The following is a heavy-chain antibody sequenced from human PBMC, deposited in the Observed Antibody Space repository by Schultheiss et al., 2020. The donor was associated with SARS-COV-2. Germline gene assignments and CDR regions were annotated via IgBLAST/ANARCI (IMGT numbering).Heavy chain of an antibody. CDR2: INPNSGGT. CDR3: ARGLTSWGYDFWTYYYGLDV. CDR1: GYTFTSYG. Sequence: ASVKVSCKASGYTFTSYGISWVRQAPGQGLEWMGWINPNSGGTNYAQKFQGRVTMTRDTSINTAYMELSSLRSEDTAIFYCARGLTSWGYDFWTYYYGLDVWGQGTPVTVSS. V-gene: IGHV1-2*02. J-gene: IGHJ6*02. D-gene: IGHD3-3*01.